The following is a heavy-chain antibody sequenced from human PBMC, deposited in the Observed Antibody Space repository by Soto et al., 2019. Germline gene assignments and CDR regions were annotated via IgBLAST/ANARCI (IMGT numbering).Heavy chain of an antibody. V-gene: IGHV4-59*01. D-gene: IGHD3-16*01. Sequence: SETLSLTCTVSGGSISSYYWSWIRQPPGKGLEWIGYIYYSGSTNYNPSLKSRVTISVDTSKNQFSLKLSSVTAADTAVYYCARAPLYGTFDYWGQGTLVTVSS. CDR1: GGSISSYY. J-gene: IGHJ4*02. CDR2: IYYSGST. CDR3: ARAPLYGTFDY.